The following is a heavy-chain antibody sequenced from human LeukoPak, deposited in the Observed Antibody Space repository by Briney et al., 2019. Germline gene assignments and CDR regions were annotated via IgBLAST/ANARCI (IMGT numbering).Heavy chain of an antibody. CDR1: GGSISRYY. CDR3: ARHVWLQPFDY. CDR2: IYYSGST. J-gene: IGHJ4*02. V-gene: IGHV4-59*08. D-gene: IGHD3-9*01. Sequence: NPSETLSLTCTVAGGSISRYYWSWIRQPPGKGLEWIGYIYYSGSTNYNPSLKSRVTISVDTSKSQFSLKLSSVTAADTAVYYCARHVWLQPFDYWGQGTLVTVSS.